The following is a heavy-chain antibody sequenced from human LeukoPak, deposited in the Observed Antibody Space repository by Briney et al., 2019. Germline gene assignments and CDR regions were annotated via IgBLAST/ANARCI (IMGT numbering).Heavy chain of an antibody. Sequence: GGSLRLSCAASGFSLSSYGMTWVRQAPGKGLEWVSTLSDSGGGTYYADSVKGRFAISRDNSRNTLYLQMHSLRVEDTAVYYCATDRPYITSWYGCSTPWGQGTLVTVSS. CDR2: LSDSGGGT. D-gene: IGHD3-10*01. CDR3: ATDRPYITSWYGCSTP. J-gene: IGHJ5*02. CDR1: GFSLSSYG. V-gene: IGHV3-23*01.